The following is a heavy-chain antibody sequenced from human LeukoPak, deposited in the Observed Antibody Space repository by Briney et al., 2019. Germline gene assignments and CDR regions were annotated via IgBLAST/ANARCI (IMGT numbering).Heavy chain of an antibody. CDR2: ISSSSSYI. CDR1: GFTFSSYS. D-gene: IGHD3-3*01. CDR3: ARVRLDFWSGHRPFDY. V-gene: IGHV3-21*01. J-gene: IGHJ4*02. Sequence: PGGFLRLSCAASGFTFSSYSMNWVRQAPGKGLEWVSSISSSSSYIYYADSVKGRFTISRDNAKNSLYLQMNSLRAEDTAVYYCARVRLDFWSGHRPFDYWGQGTLVTVSS.